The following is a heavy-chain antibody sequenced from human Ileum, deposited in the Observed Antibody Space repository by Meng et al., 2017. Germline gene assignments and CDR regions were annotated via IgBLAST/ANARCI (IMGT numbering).Heavy chain of an antibody. CDR1: GFTFRDYW. CDR3: VRGSNDWYGIDY. D-gene: IGHD3-9*01. J-gene: IGHJ4*02. CDR2: SNSDGSIT. Sequence: LVDAWEWLINPGGPLRPSCAASGFTFRDYWMHWVRQVPGKGLVWVSRSNSDGSITNYADSVKGRFTISKDNAKNTLFLQMNGLRDEDTALYYCVRGSNDWYGIDYWGQGTLVTVSS. V-gene: IGHV3-74*01.